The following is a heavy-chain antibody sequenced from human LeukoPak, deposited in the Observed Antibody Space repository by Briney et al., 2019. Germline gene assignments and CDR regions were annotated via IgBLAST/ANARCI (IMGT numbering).Heavy chain of an antibody. V-gene: IGHV4-59*01. CDR3: ARDKGLPQAFDI. Sequence: PSETLSLTCTVSGGFISSFYSSWIRQPPEKGLEYIGYISYSGTTSYNPSLKSRVTISVDTSKNQFSLKLTSVTAADTAVYYCARDKGLPQAFDIWGQGTMVTVSS. J-gene: IGHJ3*02. CDR2: ISYSGTT. CDR1: GGFISSFY. D-gene: IGHD5/OR15-5a*01.